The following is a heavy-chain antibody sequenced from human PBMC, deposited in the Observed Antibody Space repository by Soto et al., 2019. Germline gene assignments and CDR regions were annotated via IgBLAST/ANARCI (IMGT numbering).Heavy chain of an antibody. CDR1: GGSISSGGYY. J-gene: IGHJ4*02. D-gene: IGHD3-9*01. CDR3: ARDSTLTGHIFDY. Sequence: SETLSLTCTVPGGSISSGGYYRSWIRQHPGKGLEWIGYIYYSGSTYYNPSLKSRVTISVDTSKNQFSLKLSSVTAADTAVYYCARDSTLTGHIFDYWGQGTLVTVSS. V-gene: IGHV4-31*03. CDR2: IYYSGST.